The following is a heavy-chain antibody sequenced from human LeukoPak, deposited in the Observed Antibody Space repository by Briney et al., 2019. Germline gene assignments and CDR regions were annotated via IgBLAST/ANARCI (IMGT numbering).Heavy chain of an antibody. CDR2: IYYSAST. J-gene: IGHJ3*02. D-gene: IGHD2-15*01. CDR3: ASSGRGLLHDAFDI. Sequence: PSETLSLTRTVTGGSISSYKWSWIRPPLGKGGEMMGYIYYSASTHHNPSLKSRVNISVDTSKIQFYLKLSSVNAADTAVYYCASSGRGLLHDAFDIWGQGTMVTVSS. CDR1: GGSISSYK. V-gene: IGHV4-59*01.